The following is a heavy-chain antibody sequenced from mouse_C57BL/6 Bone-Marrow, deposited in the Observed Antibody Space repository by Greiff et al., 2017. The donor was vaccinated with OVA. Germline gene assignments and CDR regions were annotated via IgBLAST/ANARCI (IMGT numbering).Heavy chain of an antibody. CDR1: GYSFTDYN. D-gene: IGHD1-1*01. CDR3: ARGYYGSSPFAD. Sequence: VQLQQSGPELVKPGASVKISCKASGYSFTDYNMNWVKQSNGKSLEWIGVINPNYGTTSYNQKFKGKATLTVDKPSSTAYMQLSSLTSEDSAVYYCARGYYGSSPFADWGQGTLVTVSA. J-gene: IGHJ3*01. V-gene: IGHV1-39*01. CDR2: INPNYGTT.